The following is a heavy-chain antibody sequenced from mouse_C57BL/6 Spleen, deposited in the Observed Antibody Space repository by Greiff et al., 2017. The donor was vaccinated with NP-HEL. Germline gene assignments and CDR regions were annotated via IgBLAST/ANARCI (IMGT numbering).Heavy chain of an antibody. Sequence: EVQLQQSGPELVKPGASVKIPCKASGYTFTDYNMDWVKQSHGKSLEWIGDINPNNGGTIYNQKFKGKATLTVDKSSSTAYMELRSLTSEDTAVYYCARYYSNLYYFDYWGQGTTLTVSS. CDR2: INPNNGGT. D-gene: IGHD2-5*01. CDR1: GYTFTDYN. CDR3: ARYYSNLYYFDY. V-gene: IGHV1-18*01. J-gene: IGHJ2*01.